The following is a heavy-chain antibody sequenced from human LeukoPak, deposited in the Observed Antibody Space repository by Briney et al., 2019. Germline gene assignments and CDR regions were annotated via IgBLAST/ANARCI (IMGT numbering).Heavy chain of an antibody. CDR1: GYTFNGFY. V-gene: IGHV1-2*02. CDR2: INPNSGGT. J-gene: IGHJ4*02. D-gene: IGHD4-11*01. CDR3: ARWMATVTTPDY. Sequence: ASVKVSFKASGYTFNGFYLHWVRQAPGQGLEWLGWINPNSGGTNYAQKFQGRVTMTRDPSISTAYMELSRLRSDDTAVYYCARWMATVTTPDYWGQGTLVTVSS.